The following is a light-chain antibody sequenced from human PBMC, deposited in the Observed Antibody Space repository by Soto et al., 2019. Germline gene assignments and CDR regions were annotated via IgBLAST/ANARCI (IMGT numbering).Light chain of an antibody. CDR2: GAS. J-gene: IGKJ3*01. Sequence: EIVLTQSPGTLSLSLGARATVSCRASQSVGSNYLAWYQRKPGQAPRLLIYGASSRATGIPDRFSGSGSGTDFSLTISRLEPEDFSVYYCQQYATTPFTFGPGTKVDIK. CDR1: QSVGSNY. V-gene: IGKV3-20*01. CDR3: QQYATTPFT.